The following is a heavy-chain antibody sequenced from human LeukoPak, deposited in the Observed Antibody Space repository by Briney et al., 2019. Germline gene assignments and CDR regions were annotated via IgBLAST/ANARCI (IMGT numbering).Heavy chain of an antibody. V-gene: IGHV7-4-1*02. CDR3: ASLPVDIVATTVGL. Sequence: ASVTVSCKASGYTFTSYAMNWVRQAPGQGLEWMGWINTNTGNPTYAQGFTGRFVFSLDTSVSTAYLQISSLKAEDTAVYYCASLPVDIVATTVGLWGQGTLVTVSS. D-gene: IGHD5-12*01. J-gene: IGHJ4*02. CDR2: INTNTGNP. CDR1: GYTFTSYA.